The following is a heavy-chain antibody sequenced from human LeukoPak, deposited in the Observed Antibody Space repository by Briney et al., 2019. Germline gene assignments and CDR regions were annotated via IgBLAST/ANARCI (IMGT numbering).Heavy chain of an antibody. CDR1: GGSISSYY. V-gene: IGHV4-59*01. D-gene: IGHD3-10*01. J-gene: IGHJ4*02. CDR3: ARGGPIIGYFDY. CDR2: IYYSGST. Sequence: SETLSLTCTVSGGSISSYYWSWIRQPPGKGLEWIGYIYYSGSTNYNPSLKSRVTISVDTSKNQFSLKLSSVTAADTAVYYCARGGPIIGYFDYWGQGTLVTVSS.